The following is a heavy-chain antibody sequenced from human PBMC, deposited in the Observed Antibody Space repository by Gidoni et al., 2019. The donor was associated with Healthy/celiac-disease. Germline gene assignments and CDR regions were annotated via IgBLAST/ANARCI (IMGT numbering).Heavy chain of an antibody. CDR1: FDDYA. Sequence: FDDYAMHWVRQAPGKGLEWVSLISWDGGSTYYADSVKGRFTISRDNSKNSLYLQMNSLRAEDTALYYCAKGGFTVTTQLQHWVQGTLVTVSS. V-gene: IGHV3-43D*03. D-gene: IGHD4-17*01. CDR2: ISWDGGST. CDR3: AKGGFTVTTQLQH. J-gene: IGHJ1*01.